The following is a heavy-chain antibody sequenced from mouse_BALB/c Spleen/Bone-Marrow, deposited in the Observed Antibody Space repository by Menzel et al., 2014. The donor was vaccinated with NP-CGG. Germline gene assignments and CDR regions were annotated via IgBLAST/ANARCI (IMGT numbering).Heavy chain of an antibody. CDR3: TRSDYYDYQAWFAY. Sequence: VQLQQSGAELVKPGASVKLSCKTSGYTFTNYYTYWVKQRPGQGLEWIGEINPSNGGSNFNEKLKSKATLTVDKSSSTAYMQLSSLTSEDSAVYYCTRSDYYDYQAWFAYWGQGTLVTVSA. CDR1: GYTFTNYY. V-gene: IGHV1S81*02. D-gene: IGHD2-4*01. CDR2: INPSNGGS. J-gene: IGHJ3*01.